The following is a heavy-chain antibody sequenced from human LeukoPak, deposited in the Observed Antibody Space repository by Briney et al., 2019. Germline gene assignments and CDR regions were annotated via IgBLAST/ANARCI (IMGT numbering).Heavy chain of an antibody. CDR3: AKEKWELRERMLDY. J-gene: IGHJ4*02. CDR2: ISGSGGST. Sequence: GGTLRLSCASSGFTFSSYAKSWVRQAPGKGLEGVSAISGSGGSTYYAHSVKGRLTISRDNSKNTLYLQMNSLRAEDTAVYYCAKEKWELRERMLDYWGQGTLVTVSS. D-gene: IGHD1-26*01. CDR1: GFTFSSYA. V-gene: IGHV3-23*01.